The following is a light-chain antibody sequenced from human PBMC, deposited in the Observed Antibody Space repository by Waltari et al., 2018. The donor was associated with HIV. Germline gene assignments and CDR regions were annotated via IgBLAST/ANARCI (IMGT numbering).Light chain of an antibody. V-gene: IGKV1-39*01. CDR1: QNINIY. CDR2: GSS. Sequence: DIQMTQSPSSVSSSVGGTVTITCRASQNINIYLNWHQQKPGKPPKLLVYGSSSLQRGVPPRFSGSGSGTHFTLTITGMQPDDFATYYCQQTYSPSHITFGGGTKV. CDR3: QQTYSPSHIT. J-gene: IGKJ4*01.